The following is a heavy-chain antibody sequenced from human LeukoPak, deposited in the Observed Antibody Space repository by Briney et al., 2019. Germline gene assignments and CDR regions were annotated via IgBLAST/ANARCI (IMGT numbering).Heavy chain of an antibody. D-gene: IGHD1-26*01. CDR3: ARGGADYPDY. V-gene: IGHV4-38-2*02. Sequence: NPSETLSLTCTVSGYPISSGYYWGWIRQPPGKGLEWIGSIYHSGSTYYNPSLKSRITISVDTSKNQFSLQLSSVTAADTAVYYCARGGADYPDYWGQGTLVTVSS. J-gene: IGHJ4*02. CDR1: GYPISSGYY. CDR2: IYHSGST.